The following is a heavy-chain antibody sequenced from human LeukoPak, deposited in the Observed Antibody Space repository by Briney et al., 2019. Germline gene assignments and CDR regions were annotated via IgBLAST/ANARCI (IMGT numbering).Heavy chain of an antibody. CDR2: NSAYNGNT. Sequence: GASVKVSCKASGYTFTSYGISWVRQAPGQGLEWMGWNSAYNGNTNYAQKLQGRVTMTTDTSTSTAYMELRSLRSDDTAVYYCARDVLLWFGELLIELDYWGQGTLVTVSS. CDR1: GYTFTSYG. D-gene: IGHD3-10*01. V-gene: IGHV1-18*01. J-gene: IGHJ4*02. CDR3: ARDVLLWFGELLIELDY.